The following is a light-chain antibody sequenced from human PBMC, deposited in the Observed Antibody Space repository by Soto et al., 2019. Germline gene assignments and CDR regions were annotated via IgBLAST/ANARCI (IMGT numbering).Light chain of an antibody. CDR1: QSVSSSY. J-gene: IGKJ1*01. CDR3: QQYGSPPAWT. V-gene: IGKV3-20*01. CDR2: GAS. Sequence: EIVLTQSPGTLSLSPGEGATLSCRASQSVSSSYLAWYQQKPGQAPRLLIYGASSRATGIPDRFSGSGSGTDFTLTISRLEPEDFAVYYCQQYGSPPAWTFGQGTKV.